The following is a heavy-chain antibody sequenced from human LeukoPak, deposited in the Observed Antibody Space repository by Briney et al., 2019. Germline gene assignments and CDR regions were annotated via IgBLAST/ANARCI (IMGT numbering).Heavy chain of an antibody. V-gene: IGHV1-3*01. J-gene: IGHJ6*02. D-gene: IGHD1/OR15-1a*01. Sequence: ASVKVSCKASGYTFTSYAMHWVRQAPGQGLEWMGWINAGNGNTKYSQKFQGRVTITRDTSASTAYIDLSSLTSEDTAMYYCARDPAENIYYHYYGMDVWGQGTTVTVSS. CDR3: ARDPAENIYYHYYGMDV. CDR1: GYTFTSYA. CDR2: INAGNGNT.